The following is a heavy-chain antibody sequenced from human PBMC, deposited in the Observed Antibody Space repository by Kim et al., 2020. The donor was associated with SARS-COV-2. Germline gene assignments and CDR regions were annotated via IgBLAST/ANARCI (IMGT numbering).Heavy chain of an antibody. V-gene: IGHV3-9*01. D-gene: IGHD2-15*01. CDR3: AKDMGAVVVVAATPFDAFDI. Sequence: GGSLRLSCAASGFTFDDYAMHWVRQAPGKGLEWVSGISWNSGSIGYADSVKGRFTISRDNAKNSLYLQMNSLRAEDTALYYCAKDMGAVVVVAATPFDAFDIWGQGTMVTVSS. CDR2: ISWNSGSI. CDR1: GFTFDDYA. J-gene: IGHJ3*02.